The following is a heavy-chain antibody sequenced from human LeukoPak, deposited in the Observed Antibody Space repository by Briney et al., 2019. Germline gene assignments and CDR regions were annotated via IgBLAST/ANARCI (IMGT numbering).Heavy chain of an antibody. J-gene: IGHJ4*02. Sequence: ASVTVSCTASGYTFTSYYMHWVRQAPGQGLEWMGIINPSGGSTSYAQKFQGRVTMTRDTSTSTVYMELSSLRSEDTAVYYCARDQGLSGWYGETTDYWGQGTLVTVSS. V-gene: IGHV1-46*01. CDR1: GYTFTSYY. CDR3: ARDQGLSGWYGETTDY. CDR2: INPSGGST. D-gene: IGHD6-19*01.